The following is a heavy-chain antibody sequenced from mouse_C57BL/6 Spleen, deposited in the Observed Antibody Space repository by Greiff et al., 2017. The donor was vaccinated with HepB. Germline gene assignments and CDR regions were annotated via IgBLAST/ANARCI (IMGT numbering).Heavy chain of an antibody. V-gene: IGHV1-50*01. CDR2: IDPSDSYT. Sequence: QVQLQQPGAELVKPGASVKLSCKASGYTFTSYWMQWVKQRPGQGLEWIGEIDPSDSYTNYNQKFKGKATLTVDTSSSTAYMQLSSLTSEDSAVYYCATGWLLRAMDYWGQGTSVTVSS. CDR3: ATGWLLRAMDY. J-gene: IGHJ4*01. D-gene: IGHD2-3*01. CDR1: GYTFTSYW.